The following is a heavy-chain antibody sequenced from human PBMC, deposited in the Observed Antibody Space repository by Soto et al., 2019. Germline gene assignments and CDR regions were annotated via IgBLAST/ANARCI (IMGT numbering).Heavy chain of an antibody. CDR1: GGSVSSGSYY. V-gene: IGHV4-61*01. CDR3: ARDRGRRFDP. J-gene: IGHJ5*02. Sequence: QVQLQESGPGLVKPSETLSLTCTVSGGSVSSGSYYWSWIRQPPGKGLEWIGDIYYSGSANYNASLKRRVTISVDTSKNQFSLKLSSVTAADTAVYYCARDRGRRFDPWGQGTLVTVSS. CDR2: IYYSGSA.